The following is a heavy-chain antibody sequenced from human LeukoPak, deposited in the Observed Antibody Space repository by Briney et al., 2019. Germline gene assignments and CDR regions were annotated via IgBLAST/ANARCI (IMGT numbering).Heavy chain of an antibody. CDR2: IYYSGTT. CDR3: ARNDYYGSGNDLGEGVRPYNWFDP. Sequence: SETLSLTCTVSGGSISSRSYYWGWIRQPPGKGLEWIGSIYYSGTTYYNPSFKSRVTISVDMSKNLFSLELSSVTAADTAVYYCARNDYYGSGNDLGEGVRPYNWFDPWGQGTLVTVSS. CDR1: GGSISSRSYY. J-gene: IGHJ5*02. V-gene: IGHV4-39*07. D-gene: IGHD3-10*01.